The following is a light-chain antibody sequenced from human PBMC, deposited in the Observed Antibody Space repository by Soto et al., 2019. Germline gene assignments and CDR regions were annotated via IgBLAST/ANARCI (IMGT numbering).Light chain of an antibody. V-gene: IGKV3-20*01. CDR1: ESVSRSY. J-gene: IGKJ2*01. CDR2: GAS. CDR3: QQSFSAPRT. Sequence: EVVLTQSPGTLSLSPGERATLSCRASESVSRSYLAWYQQKPGQAPRLLIYGASSRATGIPDRFSGSGSGTDFTLTISRLEPEDFATYYCQQSFSAPRTFGQGTKLEIQ.